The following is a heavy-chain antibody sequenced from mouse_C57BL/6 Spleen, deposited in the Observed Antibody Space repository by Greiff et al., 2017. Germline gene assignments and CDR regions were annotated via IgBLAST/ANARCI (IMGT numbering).Heavy chain of an antibody. Sequence: EVQLQQSGPELVKPGASVKISCKASGYSFTGYYMNWVKQSPEKSLEWIGEINPSTGGTTYNQKFKGKATLTVDKSSSTAYMQLKSLTSGDSAVYYCAREGDYWGQGTSVTVSS. CDR2: INPSTGGT. CDR3: AREGDY. CDR1: GYSFTGYY. J-gene: IGHJ4*01. V-gene: IGHV1-42*01.